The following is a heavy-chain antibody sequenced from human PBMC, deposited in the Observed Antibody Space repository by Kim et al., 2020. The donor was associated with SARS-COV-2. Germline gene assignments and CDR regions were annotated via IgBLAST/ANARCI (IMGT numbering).Heavy chain of an antibody. D-gene: IGHD5-12*01. J-gene: IGHJ3*02. Sequence: GGSLRLSCAATGFALSDHYIDWVRHSPGKGLEWVGRSGNRADGYTTEYAASVRDRFTLSRDDSKNSLYLQMNSLKSEDSAVYYCSRGYSGVAIYAFDIWGQATKVTVAT. CDR2: SGNRADGYTT. CDR3: SRGYSGVAIYAFDI. V-gene: IGHV3-72*01. CDR1: GFALSDHY.